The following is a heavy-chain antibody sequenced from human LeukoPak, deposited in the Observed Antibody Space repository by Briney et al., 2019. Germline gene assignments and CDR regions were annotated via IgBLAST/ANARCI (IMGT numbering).Heavy chain of an antibody. J-gene: IGHJ6*03. CDR1: GGTFNSYA. CDR3: ARQYCSSTNGHLAHYYMDV. Sequence: SSVTVSYKASGGTFNSYAISWVRQAPGQRLEWMGGIIPLFGTTNYPQRFQRRVTITADESTSTAFMELSSLSSVDTAVYYCARQYCSSTNGHLAHYYMDVWGKGTTVTISS. V-gene: IGHV1-69*13. CDR2: IIPLFGTT. D-gene: IGHD2-2*01.